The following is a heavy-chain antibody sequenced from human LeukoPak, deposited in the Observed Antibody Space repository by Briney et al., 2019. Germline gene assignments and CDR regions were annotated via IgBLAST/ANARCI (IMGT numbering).Heavy chain of an antibody. CDR1: GGSISSGSYY. J-gene: IGHJ4*02. Sequence: SETLPLTCTVSGGSISSGSYYWSWIRQPAGKGLEWIGRIYTSGSTNYNSSLKSRVTISVDTSKNQFSLKLSSVTAADTAVYYCASTLGSYYDSSGYRDYWGQGTLVTVSS. CDR3: ASTLGSYYDSSGYRDY. D-gene: IGHD3-22*01. CDR2: IYTSGST. V-gene: IGHV4-61*02.